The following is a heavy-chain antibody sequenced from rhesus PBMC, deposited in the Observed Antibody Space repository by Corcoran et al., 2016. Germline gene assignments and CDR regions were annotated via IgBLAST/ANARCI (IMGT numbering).Heavy chain of an antibody. Sequence: EVQLVESGGGLVQPGGSLRLSCAASGFTFSSSAMHWVRQASGKGLEWVGRIRSKSNKYETGYAASMKGMFTISRDDSKNTAYLQMNSLKTEDTAVYYCARGGLVGTARGTFDYWGQGVLVTVSS. J-gene: IGHJ4*01. V-gene: IGHV3-118*01. CDR1: GFTFSSSA. D-gene: IGHD5-24*01. CDR3: ARGGLVGTARGTFDY. CDR2: IRSKSNKYET.